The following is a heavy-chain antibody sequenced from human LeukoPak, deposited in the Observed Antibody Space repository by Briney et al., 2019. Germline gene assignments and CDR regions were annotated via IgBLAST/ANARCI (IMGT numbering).Heavy chain of an antibody. CDR3: ARDRIEMMYSSGHFDY. D-gene: IGHD6-19*01. V-gene: IGHV3-21*01. CDR1: GFTFSSYS. CDR2: ISSSSSYI. J-gene: IGHJ4*02. Sequence: PGGSLRLSCAASGFTFSSYSMNWVRQAPGKGLEWVSSISSSSSYIYYADSVKGRFTISRDNAKNSLYLQMNSLRAEDTAVYYCARDRIEMMYSSGHFDYWGQGTLVTVSS.